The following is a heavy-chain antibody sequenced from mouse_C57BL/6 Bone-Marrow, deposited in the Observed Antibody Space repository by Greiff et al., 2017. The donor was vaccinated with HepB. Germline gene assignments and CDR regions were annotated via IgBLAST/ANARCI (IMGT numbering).Heavy chain of an antibody. J-gene: IGHJ3*01. V-gene: IGHV1-15*01. CDR1: GYTFTDYE. CDR3: TRSADYDYDGAWFAY. CDR2: IDPETGGT. Sequence: QVQLQQSGAELVRPGASVTLSCKASGYTFTDYEMHWVKQTPVHGLEWIGAIDPETGGTAYNQKFKGKAILTADKSSSTAYMELRSLTSEDSAVYYCTRSADYDYDGAWFAYWGQGTLVTVSA. D-gene: IGHD2-4*01.